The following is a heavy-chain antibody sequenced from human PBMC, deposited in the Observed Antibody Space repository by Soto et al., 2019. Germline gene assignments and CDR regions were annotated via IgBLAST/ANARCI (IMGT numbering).Heavy chain of an antibody. CDR3: AREARGGYSGYDVRYFDY. Sequence: QVQLVQSGAEVKKPGASVKVSCKASGYTFTSYGISWVRQAPGQGLEWMGWISAYNGNTNYAQKLQGRVTMTTDTTTSTAHTELRSLRSDDTAVYYCAREARGGYSGYDVRYFDYWGQGTLVAVSS. V-gene: IGHV1-18*01. D-gene: IGHD5-12*01. J-gene: IGHJ4*02. CDR2: ISAYNGNT. CDR1: GYTFTSYG.